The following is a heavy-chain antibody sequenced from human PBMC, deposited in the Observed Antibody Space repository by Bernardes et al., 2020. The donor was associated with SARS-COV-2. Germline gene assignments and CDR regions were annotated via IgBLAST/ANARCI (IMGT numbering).Heavy chain of an antibody. Sequence: SETLSLTYASSGGSISSGDYSRSWIRQPPGKGLEWLGYIYQSGTTYYNPSLNSRVTISLDRSKTHFSLNLSSVTAADTAMYYCARGTLTSRATYYFDYWGQGTLVTVSS. CDR2: IYQSGTT. J-gene: IGHJ4*02. V-gene: IGHV4-30-2*01. CDR1: GGSISSGDYS. CDR3: ARGTLTSRATYYFDY.